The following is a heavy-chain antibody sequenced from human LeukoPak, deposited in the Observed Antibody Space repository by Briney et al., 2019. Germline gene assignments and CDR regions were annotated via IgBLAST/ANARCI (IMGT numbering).Heavy chain of an antibody. Sequence: SETLSLTCTVSGYSISSGYYWGWIRQPPGKGLEWTGSIDHSGSTYHNPSLKSRVTISVDTSKNQFSLKLSSVTAADTAVYYCAAGLELFDYWGQGTLVTVSS. CDR3: AAGLELFDY. CDR1: GYSISSGYY. J-gene: IGHJ4*02. V-gene: IGHV4-38-2*02. D-gene: IGHD1-7*01. CDR2: IDHSGST.